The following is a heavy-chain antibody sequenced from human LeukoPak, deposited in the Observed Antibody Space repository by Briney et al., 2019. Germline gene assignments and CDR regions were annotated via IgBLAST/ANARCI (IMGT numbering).Heavy chain of an antibody. CDR2: INPNSGGT. CDR1: GYTFTGYY. CDR3: ARTYCSGGSCYSEDFDY. D-gene: IGHD2-15*01. J-gene: IGHJ4*02. V-gene: IGHV1-2*02. Sequence: ASVKVSCKASGYTFTGYYMHWVRQAPGQGLEWMGWINPNSGGTNYAQKFQGRVTMTRDTSISTAYMELSRLRSDDTAVYYCARTYCSGGSCYSEDFDYWGQGTLVTVSS.